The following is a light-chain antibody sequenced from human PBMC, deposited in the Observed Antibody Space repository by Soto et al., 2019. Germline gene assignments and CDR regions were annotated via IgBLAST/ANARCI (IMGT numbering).Light chain of an antibody. V-gene: IGKV3-15*01. Sequence: EIVMTQSPATLSVSPGERATLSCRASQSVSSNLAWYQQKPGQAPRLLIYGASTRATGIPDRFSGSGSGTEFTLTISRLEPEDFAVYYCQQYGSSLITFGQGTKVDIK. CDR1: QSVSSN. CDR3: QQYGSSLIT. J-gene: IGKJ1*01. CDR2: GAS.